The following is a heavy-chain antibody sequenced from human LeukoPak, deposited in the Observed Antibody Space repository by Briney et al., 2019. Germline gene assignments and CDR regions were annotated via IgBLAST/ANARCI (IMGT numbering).Heavy chain of an antibody. CDR2: IKRKSDGGTT. D-gene: IGHD1-14*01. Sequence: SGGSLRLSCAASGLTFSNAWMSWVRQAPGKGLEWVGRIKRKSDGGTTDYAAPVKGRFTISRDDSKNTLYLQMNSLKSEDTAVYYCTTELDVRPNHYWGQGTLVTASS. CDR3: TTELDVRPNHY. J-gene: IGHJ4*02. V-gene: IGHV3-15*01. CDR1: GLTFSNAW.